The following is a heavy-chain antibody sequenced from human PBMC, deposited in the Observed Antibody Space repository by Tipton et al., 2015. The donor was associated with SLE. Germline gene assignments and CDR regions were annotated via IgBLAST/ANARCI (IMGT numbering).Heavy chain of an antibody. Sequence: TLSLTCIVSDYSITSDNWWGWIRQPPGKGLEWIGYMEYSGLIYYNPSLQSRVTMSLDTSKNQFSLRLTSVTVVDTAVYFCARSLGMGFWSGGDCFEPFDLWGQGTLVSVSS. CDR2: MEYSGLI. D-gene: IGHD2-21*02. V-gene: IGHV4-28*02. CDR1: DYSITSDNW. J-gene: IGHJ4*02. CDR3: ARSLGMGFWSGGDCFEPFDL.